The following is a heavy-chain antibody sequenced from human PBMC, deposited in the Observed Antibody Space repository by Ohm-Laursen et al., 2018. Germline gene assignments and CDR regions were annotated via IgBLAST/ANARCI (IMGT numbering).Heavy chain of an antibody. CDR2: IYSGGST. Sequence: SLRLSCSASGFTVSSNYMSWVRQAPGKGLEWVSVIYSGGSTYYADSVKGRFTISRDNSKNTLYLQMNSLRAEDTAVYYCARDLDYYDSSGYYRYFDYWGQGALVTVSS. V-gene: IGHV3-53*01. CDR1: GFTVSSNY. J-gene: IGHJ4*02. D-gene: IGHD3-22*01. CDR3: ARDLDYYDSSGYYRYFDY.